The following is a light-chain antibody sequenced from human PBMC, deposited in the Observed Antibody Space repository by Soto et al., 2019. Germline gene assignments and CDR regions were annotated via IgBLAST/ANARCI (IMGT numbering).Light chain of an antibody. CDR1: QSISSSF. CDR3: QQYVTSSWT. J-gene: IGKJ1*01. Sequence: EIVLTQSPGTLFLSPGERATLSCRASQSISSSFLAWYQQRPGQSPRLIIYGASSRATGIPDRFSGSGSGTDFTLTISRLDLEDSAFYYCQQYVTSSWTFGQGTKVDIK. CDR2: GAS. V-gene: IGKV3-20*01.